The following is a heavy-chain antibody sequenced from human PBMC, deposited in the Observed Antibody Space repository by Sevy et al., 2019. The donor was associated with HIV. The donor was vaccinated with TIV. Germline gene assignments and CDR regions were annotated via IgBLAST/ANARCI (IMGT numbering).Heavy chain of an antibody. J-gene: IGHJ4*02. Sequence: ASVKVSCKASGYTFTHYAIRWVRQAPGQRLEWMGWINAANGNTKYSQKFQGRVTITRDTSASTAYMELSSLISEDTAIYYCARALGTSLTKFEYWGQGTLVTVSS. D-gene: IGHD4-17*01. CDR2: INAANGNT. CDR1: GYTFTHYA. CDR3: ARALGTSLTKFEY. V-gene: IGHV1-3*01.